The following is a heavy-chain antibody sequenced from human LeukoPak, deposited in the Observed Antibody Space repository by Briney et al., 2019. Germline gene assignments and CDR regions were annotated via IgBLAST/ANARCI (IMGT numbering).Heavy chain of an antibody. CDR3: ARDLYDILTGYSSNFDY. D-gene: IGHD3-9*01. CDR2: ISSSSSYI. V-gene: IGHV3-21*01. CDR1: GFTFSSYS. Sequence: GGSLRLSCAASGFTFSSYSMNWVRQAPGKGLEWVSSISSSSSYIYYADSVKGRFTISRDNAKNSLYLQMNSLRAEDTDVYYCARDLYDILTGYSSNFDYWGQGTLVTVSS. J-gene: IGHJ4*02.